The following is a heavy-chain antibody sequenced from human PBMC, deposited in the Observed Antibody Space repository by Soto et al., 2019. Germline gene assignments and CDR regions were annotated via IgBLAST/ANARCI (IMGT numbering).Heavy chain of an antibody. CDR2: ISSSSSTI. CDR3: AKDRGSGPRPYYYYGMDV. CDR1: GFTFSSYS. D-gene: IGHD3-10*01. J-gene: IGHJ6*02. Sequence: HPGGSLRLSCAASGFTFSSYSMNWVRQAPGKGLEWVSYISSSSSTIYYADSVKGRFTISRDNAKNTLYLQMNSLRAEDTAVYYCAKDRGSGPRPYYYYGMDVWGQGTTVTVSS. V-gene: IGHV3-48*01.